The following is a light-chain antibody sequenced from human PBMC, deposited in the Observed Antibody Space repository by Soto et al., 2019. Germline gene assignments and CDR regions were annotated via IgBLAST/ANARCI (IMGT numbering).Light chain of an antibody. V-gene: IGLV2-14*01. CDR2: EVR. CDR3: SAYTSRSTLV. CDR1: SRDIGAYNL. J-gene: IGLJ2*01. Sequence: QSALTQPASLSGSPGQSITISCSGTSRDIGAYNLVSWYQQLPGKAPKLTVYEVRSRPSGISYRFSGSKSGTTASLTISSLLPEDEADYYCSAYTSRSTLVFGGGTKLTVL.